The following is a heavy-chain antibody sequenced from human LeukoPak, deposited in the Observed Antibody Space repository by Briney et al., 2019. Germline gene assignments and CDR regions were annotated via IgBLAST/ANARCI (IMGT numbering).Heavy chain of an antibody. CDR3: ARGHYQIEL. CDR2: IQQDGSEK. Sequence: QPGESLRLSCAASGFTFSTYWMIWVRQAPGRGLEWVATIQQDGSEKYYVDSVKGRFTISRDNAKNSLYLQINSLRAEDTAVYYCARGHYQIELWGQGTLVTVSS. CDR1: GFTFSTYW. J-gene: IGHJ4*02. V-gene: IGHV3-7*01. D-gene: IGHD3-10*01.